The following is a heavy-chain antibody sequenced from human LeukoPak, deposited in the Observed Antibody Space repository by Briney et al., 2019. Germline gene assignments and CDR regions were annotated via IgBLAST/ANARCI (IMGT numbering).Heavy chain of an antibody. J-gene: IGHJ3*02. Sequence: PSQTLSLTCTVSGGSISSGSYYWSWIRQPAGKGLEWIGRIYTSGSANYNPSLKSRVTISVDTSKNHFSLKLNSVTAADTAVYYCARYGLLRLSEINAFHIWGQGTMVTVSS. V-gene: IGHV4-61*02. D-gene: IGHD5-18*01. CDR3: ARYGLLRLSEINAFHI. CDR2: IYTSGSA. CDR1: GGSISSGSYY.